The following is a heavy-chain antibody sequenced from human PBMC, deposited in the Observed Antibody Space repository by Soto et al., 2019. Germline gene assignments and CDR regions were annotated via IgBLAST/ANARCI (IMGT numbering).Heavy chain of an antibody. CDR1: GLTLSRFA. D-gene: IGHD3-10*01. J-gene: IGHJ6*02. Sequence: QVQLVESGGGVVQPGRSLRLSCAASGLTLSRFAMHWVRQAPGKGLEWVAVIGYDGSNKDYADSVKGRFTISRDNSKTTLYLQMNSLIPEDTAVYYCARDPVNYYGSWTYGMDVWGQGTTVTVSS. CDR2: IGYDGSNK. CDR3: ARDPVNYYGSWTYGMDV. V-gene: IGHV3-30-3*01.